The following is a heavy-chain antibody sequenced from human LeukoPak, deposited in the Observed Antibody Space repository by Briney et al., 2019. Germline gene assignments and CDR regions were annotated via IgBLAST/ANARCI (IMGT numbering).Heavy chain of an antibody. J-gene: IGHJ3*02. CDR3: ARDSGTTRAFDI. Sequence: SVKVSCKASGGTFSSYAISWVRQAPGQGLEWMGGIIPIFGTANYAQKFQGRVTITTDESTSTAYMELSSLRSEDAAVYYCARDSGTTRAFDIWGQGTMVTVSS. CDR2: IIPIFGTA. D-gene: IGHD1-1*01. V-gene: IGHV1-69*05. CDR1: GGTFSSYA.